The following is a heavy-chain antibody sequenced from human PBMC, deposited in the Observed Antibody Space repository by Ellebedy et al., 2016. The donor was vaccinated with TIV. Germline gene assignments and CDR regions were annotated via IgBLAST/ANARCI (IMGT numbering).Heavy chain of an antibody. V-gene: IGHV1-8*01. CDR3: ARGGRGWAQFGAGNDF. Sequence: ASVKVSCXASGYVFTSYDIIWVRQATGQGLEWMGWMNPDNGNTGYAQNFQGRVTMTRYTSISTAYMELSSLKSEDTAVYYCARGGRGWAQFGAGNDFWGQGTLVTVSS. CDR1: GYVFTSYD. D-gene: IGHD5-24*01. CDR2: MNPDNGNT. J-gene: IGHJ4*02.